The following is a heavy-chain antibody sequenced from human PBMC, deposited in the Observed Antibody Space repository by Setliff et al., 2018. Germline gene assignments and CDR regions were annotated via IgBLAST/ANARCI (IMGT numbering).Heavy chain of an antibody. V-gene: IGHV4-39*07. J-gene: IGHJ1*01. CDR3: ARVDFTMIQGVLGL. Sequence: SGTLSLTCNVSGGSVSSTSHYWGWIRQPPGKGMEWIGSVYYSGYTYYNPSLQSRVTISVDMSKNQFSMKLTSVTAADTAVYYCARVDFTMIQGVLGLWGQGPLVTVSS. CDR1: GGSVSSTSHY. CDR2: VYYSGYT. D-gene: IGHD3-10*01.